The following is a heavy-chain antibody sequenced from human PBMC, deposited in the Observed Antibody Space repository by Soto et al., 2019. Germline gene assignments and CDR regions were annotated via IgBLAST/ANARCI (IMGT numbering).Heavy chain of an antibody. D-gene: IGHD1-1*01. CDR1: GFSFSAHG. CDR3: ARDDLFVDNGLDH. Sequence: QVQLVESGGGVVRPGTSLRLSCAATGFSFSAHGMHWVRQAPGKGLEWLAVINDGSEEGYADSVRGRFTISRDNARNILYLQMDNLRADESALYYCARDDLFVDNGLDHWGQGTLVTVSS. V-gene: IGHV3-33*01. J-gene: IGHJ4*02. CDR2: INDGSEE.